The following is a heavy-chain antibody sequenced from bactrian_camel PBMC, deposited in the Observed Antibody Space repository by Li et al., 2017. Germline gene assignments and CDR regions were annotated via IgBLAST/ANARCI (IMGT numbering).Heavy chain of an antibody. CDR1: GLRFGDTD. D-gene: IGHD3*01. Sequence: HVQLVESGGGSVQAGGSLRLSCTASGLRFGDTDWGWYRQAQGADCELVSTISTDGSTYYADSVKGRFTISLDNAKNTAYLQMNSLKPEDTAVYYCAADELHNDCNSGSWGPQGTQVTVS. V-gene: IGHV3S53*01. J-gene: IGHJ4*01. CDR2: ISTDGST.